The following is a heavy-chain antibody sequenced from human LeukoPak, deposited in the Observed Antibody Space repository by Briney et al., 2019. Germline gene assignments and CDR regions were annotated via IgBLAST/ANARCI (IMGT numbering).Heavy chain of an antibody. CDR3: ARLGRYNWNYVGR. CDR2: IYYSGST. CDR1: GGSISSYY. Sequence: ETLSLTCTVSGGSISSYYRSWIRQPPGKGLEWIGYIYYSGSTNYNPSLKSRVTISVDTSKNQFSLKLSSVTAADTAVYYCARLGRYNWNYVGRWGQGTLVTVSS. V-gene: IGHV4-59*08. D-gene: IGHD1-7*01. J-gene: IGHJ4*02.